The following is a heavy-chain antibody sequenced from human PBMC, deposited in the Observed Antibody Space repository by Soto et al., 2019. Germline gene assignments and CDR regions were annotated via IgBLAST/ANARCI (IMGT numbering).Heavy chain of an antibody. D-gene: IGHD4-17*01. CDR1: GFTFISYA. CDR3: AKDLGPHGDYKFDY. Sequence: GGSLILSCAASGFTFISYAMSWVRQAPGKGLEWVSAISGSGGSTYYADSVKGRFTISRDNSKNTLYLQMNSLRAEDTAVYYCAKDLGPHGDYKFDYWGQGTLVTVSS. CDR2: ISGSGGST. V-gene: IGHV3-23*01. J-gene: IGHJ4*02.